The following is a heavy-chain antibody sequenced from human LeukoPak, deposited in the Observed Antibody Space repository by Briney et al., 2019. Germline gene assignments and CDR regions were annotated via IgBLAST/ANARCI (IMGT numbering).Heavy chain of an antibody. CDR3: ARGAYYYENDAFDI. V-gene: IGHV4-30-4*01. CDR1: GGSISSGDYY. CDR2: IYYSGRT. J-gene: IGHJ3*02. D-gene: IGHD3-22*01. Sequence: PSETLSLTCTVSGGSISSGDYYWSWIRQPPGKGLEWIGYIYYSGRTYYNPSLKSRVTISVDTSKNQFSLKPSSVTAADTAVYYCARGAYYYENDAFDIWGQGTMVTVSS.